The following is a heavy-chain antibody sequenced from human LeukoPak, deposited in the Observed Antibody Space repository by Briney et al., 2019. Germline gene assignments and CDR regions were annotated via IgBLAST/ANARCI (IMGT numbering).Heavy chain of an antibody. CDR2: IREDESEK. V-gene: IGHV3-7*01. CDR1: GFTFSTYG. J-gene: IGHJ3*01. Sequence: PGGSLRLSCAGSGFTFSTYGMDWVRQAPGKGLEWVANIREDESEKNYVDSVKGRLTISRDNARNSLYLQMNSLRDEDTALYYCARDKYGGLWGQGTMVTVSS. D-gene: IGHD3-16*01. CDR3: ARDKYGGL.